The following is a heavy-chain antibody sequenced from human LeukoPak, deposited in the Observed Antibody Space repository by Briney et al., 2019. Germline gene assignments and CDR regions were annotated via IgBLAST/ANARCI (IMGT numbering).Heavy chain of an antibody. CDR1: GFTFSSYW. Sequence: GGSLRLSCAASGFTFSSYWMSWVRQAPWKGLEWVANIKQDGSEKYYVDSLKGRFTISRDNAKNSLYLQMNSLTAEDTAIYYCARSLRVAVAASYWGQGTLVTVSS. J-gene: IGHJ4*02. V-gene: IGHV3-7*01. CDR3: ARSLRVAVAASY. D-gene: IGHD6-19*01. CDR2: IKQDGSEK.